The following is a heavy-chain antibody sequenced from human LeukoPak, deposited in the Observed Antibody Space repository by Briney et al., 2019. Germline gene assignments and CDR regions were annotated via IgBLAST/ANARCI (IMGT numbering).Heavy chain of an antibody. D-gene: IGHD3-10*01. Sequence: GGPLRLSCAASGFTFSSYWMHWVRQAPGKGLVWVSVINNDGSGTNYADSVKGRSTISRDNAKNTLYLQMTSLGAEDTAVYYCVRGGFGHAMDVWGQGTTVTVSS. CDR2: INNDGSGT. V-gene: IGHV3-74*01. CDR1: GFTFSSYW. J-gene: IGHJ6*02. CDR3: VRGGFGHAMDV.